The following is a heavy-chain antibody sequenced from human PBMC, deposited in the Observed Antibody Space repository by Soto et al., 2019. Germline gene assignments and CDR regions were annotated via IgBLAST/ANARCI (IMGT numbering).Heavy chain of an antibody. J-gene: IGHJ5*02. D-gene: IGHD5-12*01. CDR2: IYYSGST. CDR3: ARDHHGSGYDSLGPGGFDP. Sequence: SETLSLTCTVSGGSISSGGYYWSWIRQHPGKGLEWIGYIYYSGSTYYNPSLKSRVTISVDTSKNQFSLKLSSVTAADTAVYYCARDHHGSGYDSLGPGGFDPWGQGTLVTVSS. V-gene: IGHV4-31*03. CDR1: GGSISSGGYY.